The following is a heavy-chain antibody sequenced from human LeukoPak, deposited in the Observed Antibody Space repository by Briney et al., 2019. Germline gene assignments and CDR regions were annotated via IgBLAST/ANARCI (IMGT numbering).Heavy chain of an antibody. CDR1: GFTFSSYW. V-gene: IGHV3-7*04. Sequence: GESLRLSCAASGFTFSSYWMTWVRQAPGRGLEWVASIKRDGSEKNYVDSVKGRFTISRDNGKNSLYLQMNSLRVEDTAVYYCARDHGWQSFDLWGQGTMLTVSS. J-gene: IGHJ3*01. CDR2: IKRDGSEK. CDR3: ARDHGWQSFDL. D-gene: IGHD6-19*01.